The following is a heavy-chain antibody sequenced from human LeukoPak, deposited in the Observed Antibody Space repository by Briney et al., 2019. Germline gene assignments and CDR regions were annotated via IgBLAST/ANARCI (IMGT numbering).Heavy chain of an antibody. J-gene: IGHJ4*02. CDR3: AKHGGNIVATTPNDY. CDR2: ISGSGGST. D-gene: IGHD5-12*01. Sequence: PGGSLRLSCAASGFTFSSYAMSWVRQAPGQGLEWVSAISGSGGSTYYADSVKGRFTISRDNSKNTLYLQMNSLRAEDTAVYYCAKHGGNIVATTPNDYWGQGTLVTVSS. V-gene: IGHV3-23*01. CDR1: GFTFSSYA.